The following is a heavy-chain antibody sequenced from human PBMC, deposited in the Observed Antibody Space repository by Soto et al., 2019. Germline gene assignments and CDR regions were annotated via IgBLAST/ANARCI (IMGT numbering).Heavy chain of an antibody. CDR3: AKSMVRGVIKTYYYMDV. J-gene: IGHJ6*03. D-gene: IGHD3-10*01. Sequence: GSLRLSRAASGFTVSSNYMSWVRQAPGKGLEWVSVIYSGGSTYYADSVKGRFTISRDNSKNTLYLQMNSLRAEDTAVYYCAKSMVRGVIKTYYYMDVWGKGTTVTVSS. CDR2: IYSGGST. V-gene: IGHV3-66*01. CDR1: GFTVSSNY.